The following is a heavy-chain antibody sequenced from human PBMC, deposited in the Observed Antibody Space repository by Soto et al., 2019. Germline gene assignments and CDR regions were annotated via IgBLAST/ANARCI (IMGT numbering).Heavy chain of an antibody. D-gene: IGHD3-22*01. J-gene: IGHJ4*02. CDR1: GGTFSSYA. V-gene: IGHV1-69*12. Sequence: QVQLVQSGAEVKKPGSSVKVSCKASGGTFSSYAISWVRQAPGQGLEWMGGIIPIFGTANYAQKFQGRVTITADXXTXTXXMELSSLRSEDTAVYYCARGSYYDSSGTNGGSFDYWGQGTLVTVSS. CDR3: ARGSYYDSSGTNGGSFDY. CDR2: IIPIFGTA.